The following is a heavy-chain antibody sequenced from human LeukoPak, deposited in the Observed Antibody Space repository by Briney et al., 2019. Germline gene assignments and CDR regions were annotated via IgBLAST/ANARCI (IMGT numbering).Heavy chain of an antibody. CDR2: ISSSGSTI. V-gene: IGHV3-48*03. CDR1: GFTFSSYE. Sequence: GGSLRLSCAASGFTFSSYEMNWVRHAPGKGLEWVAYISSSGSTIYYADSVRGRFTISRDNAKNSLYLQMNSLRAEDTAVYYCARNQGELWFGPGDYWGQGTLVTVSS. CDR3: ARNQGELWFGPGDY. D-gene: IGHD3-10*01. J-gene: IGHJ4*02.